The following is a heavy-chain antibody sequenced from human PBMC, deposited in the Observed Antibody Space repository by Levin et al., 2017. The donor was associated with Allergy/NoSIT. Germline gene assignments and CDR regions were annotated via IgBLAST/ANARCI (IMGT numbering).Heavy chain of an antibody. CDR1: CFPVRRPY. CDR3: ARGCGGSCYFNYYYMDV. V-gene: IGHV3-66*02. D-gene: IGHD2-15*01. J-gene: IGHJ6*03. Sequence: LSFSSSCFPVRRPYLSWVRQAPGKGLEWVSVIYSGGSTYYADSVKGRFTISRDNSKNTLYLQMNSLRAEDTAVYYCARGCGGSCYFNYYYMDVWGKGTTVTVSS. CDR2: IYSGGST.